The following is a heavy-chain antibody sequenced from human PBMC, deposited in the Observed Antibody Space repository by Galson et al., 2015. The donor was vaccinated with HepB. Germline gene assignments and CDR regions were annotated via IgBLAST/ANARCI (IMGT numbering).Heavy chain of an antibody. D-gene: IGHD2-2*01. Sequence: SLRLSCAASGFSFSDYYMSWIRQAPGKGLEWISYISASSTYTTYADSVKGRFTISRDNAKKSLYLQMNSLRAEDTAVYYCARHESESKTYAADNWGQGTLVTVSS. V-gene: IGHV3-11*06. CDR2: ISASSTYT. J-gene: IGHJ4*02. CDR3: ARHESESKTYAADN. CDR1: GFSFSDYY.